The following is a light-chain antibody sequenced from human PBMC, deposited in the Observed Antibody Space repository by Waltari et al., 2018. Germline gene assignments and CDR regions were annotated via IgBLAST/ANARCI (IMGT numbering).Light chain of an antibody. CDR2: KAS. V-gene: IGKV1-5*03. CDR1: QNINIW. CDR3: QQYGSFPAT. Sequence: DIQVTQSPSTLSASVGDTVTISCRASQNINIWMTWYQQKPGRAPKVVIYKASSLESGVPSRFSGSGSGTDFTLTISSLQPDDFAIYFGQQYGSFPATFGQGTRVDMK. J-gene: IGKJ1*01.